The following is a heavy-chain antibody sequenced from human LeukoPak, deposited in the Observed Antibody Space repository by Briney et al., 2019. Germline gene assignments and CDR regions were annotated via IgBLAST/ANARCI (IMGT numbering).Heavy chain of an antibody. CDR1: DYSISSGYY. V-gene: IGHV4-38-2*02. J-gene: IGHJ4*02. D-gene: IGHD3-10*01. CDR3: ASLITYYYGSGNDY. Sequence: SETLSLTCTVSDYSISSGYYCTWIRQPPGKGLEWIGSIYHSGSTYYDPSLKSRVTLSVDTSKNQFSLKLSSVTAADTAVYYCASLITYYYGSGNDYWGQGTLVTVSS. CDR2: IYHSGST.